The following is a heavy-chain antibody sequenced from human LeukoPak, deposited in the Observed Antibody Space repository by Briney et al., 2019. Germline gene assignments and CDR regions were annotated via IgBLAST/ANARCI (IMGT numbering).Heavy chain of an antibody. V-gene: IGHV3-66*01. CDR2: IYSGGST. CDR1: GFTVSSNY. CDR3: ARESKRYYYDSSGVDY. J-gene: IGHJ4*02. D-gene: IGHD3-22*01. Sequence: GGSLRLSCAASGFTVSSNYMSWVRQAPGKGLEWVSVIYSGGSTYYADSVKGRFTISRDNSKNTLYLQMNSLRAEDTAVYYCARESKRYYYDSSGVDYWGQGTLVTVSS.